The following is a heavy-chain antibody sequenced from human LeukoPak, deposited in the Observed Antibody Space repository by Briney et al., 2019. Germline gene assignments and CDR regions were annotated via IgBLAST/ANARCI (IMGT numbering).Heavy chain of an antibody. D-gene: IGHD1-20*01. CDR3: ARALNWNDDSGLFQH. Sequence: GASVKVSCKASGYTFTGYYMHWVRQAPGQGLEWMGWINPNSGGTNYAQKFQGRVTMTRDTSISTAYMELSRLRSDDTAVYYCARALNWNDDSGLFQHWGQGTLVTVSS. J-gene: IGHJ1*01. V-gene: IGHV1-2*02. CDR1: GYTFTGYY. CDR2: INPNSGGT.